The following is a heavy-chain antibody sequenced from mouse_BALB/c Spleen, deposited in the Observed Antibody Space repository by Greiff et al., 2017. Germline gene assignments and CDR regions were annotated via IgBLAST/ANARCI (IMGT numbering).Heavy chain of an antibody. V-gene: IGHV2-9*02. CDR3: ARELGLRPRDAMDY. J-gene: IGHJ4*01. D-gene: IGHD2-4*01. CDR1: GFSLTSYG. CDR2: IWAGGST. Sequence: VQLKESGPGLVAPSQSLSITCTVSGFSLTSYGVHWVRQPPGKGLEWLGVIWAGGSTNSNSALMSRLSISKDNSKSQVFLKMNSLQTDDTAMYYCARELGLRPRDAMDYWGQGTSVTVSS.